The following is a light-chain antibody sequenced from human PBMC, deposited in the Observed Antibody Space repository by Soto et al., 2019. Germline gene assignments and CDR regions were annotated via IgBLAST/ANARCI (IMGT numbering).Light chain of an antibody. CDR1: QSVSSY. CDR3: QQRSNWPRST. V-gene: IGKV3-11*01. Sequence: IVLTQSPATLSLSPGERATLSCMASQSVSSYLAWYQQKPGQAPRLLIYDASNRATGIPARFSGSGSGTDFTLTISSLEPEDFAVYYCQQRSNWPRSTFGGGTMVDIK. CDR2: DAS. J-gene: IGKJ4*01.